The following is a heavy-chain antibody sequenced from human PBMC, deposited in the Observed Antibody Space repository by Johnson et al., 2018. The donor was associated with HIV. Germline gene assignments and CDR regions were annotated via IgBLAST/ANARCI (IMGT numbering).Heavy chain of an antibody. CDR3: AKDRVVIAAHDAFDI. CDR1: GFTLSSYG. J-gene: IGHJ3*02. V-gene: IGHV3-33*03. D-gene: IGHD2-21*01. Sequence: QMQLVESGGGVVQPGRSLRLSCAASGFTLSSYGMHWVRQAPGKGLEWVAVIWYDGSNKYYADSVKGRCTISRDNSKKPLDLQRNSRRAEDTAGYYCAKDRVVIAAHDAFDIWGQVTMVTVSS. CDR2: IWYDGSNK.